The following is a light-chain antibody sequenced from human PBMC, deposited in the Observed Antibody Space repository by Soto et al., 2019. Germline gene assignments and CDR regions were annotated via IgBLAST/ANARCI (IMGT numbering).Light chain of an antibody. Sequence: EIVMTQSPASLSVSPGERVTLSCRAGQGVTTNFAWYQQKSGQSPSLLIYDVSTRATGVPARFSGTGSETDFTITISGLQSEDAAVYVCQQYNNWPFSFGQGTRLEIK. J-gene: IGKJ5*01. V-gene: IGKV3-15*01. CDR1: QGVTTN. CDR3: QQYNNWPFS. CDR2: DVS.